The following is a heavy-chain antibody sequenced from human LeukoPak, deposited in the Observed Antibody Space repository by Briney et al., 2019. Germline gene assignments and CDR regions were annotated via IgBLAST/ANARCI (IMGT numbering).Heavy chain of an antibody. J-gene: IGHJ5*02. Sequence: SETLSLTCTVSGVSISSVTYYWSWIRQPAGEGLEWLGRIYPSGSTDYSPSLKSRVTISIDTSKNQFSLKLSSVTAADTAVYYCARTGNHDLWSGYSKDNWFDPWGQGTLVTVSS. CDR3: ARTGNHDLWSGYSKDNWFDP. D-gene: IGHD3-3*01. V-gene: IGHV4-61*02. CDR1: GVSISSVTYY. CDR2: IYPSGST.